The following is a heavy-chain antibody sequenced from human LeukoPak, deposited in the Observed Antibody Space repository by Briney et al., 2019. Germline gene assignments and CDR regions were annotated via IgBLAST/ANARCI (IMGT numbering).Heavy chain of an antibody. CDR1: GGSINSYY. CDR2: IYYSGTT. CDR3: ARVRLGWWFDP. D-gene: IGHD2-15*01. Sequence: SETLSLTCTVSGGSINSYYWNWIRQPPGKGLEWIGNIYYSGTTNYNPPLKSRVTISVETSKNKISLNLSSVTAADTAVYYCARVRLGWWFDPWGQGTLVTVSS. J-gene: IGHJ5*02. V-gene: IGHV4-59*01.